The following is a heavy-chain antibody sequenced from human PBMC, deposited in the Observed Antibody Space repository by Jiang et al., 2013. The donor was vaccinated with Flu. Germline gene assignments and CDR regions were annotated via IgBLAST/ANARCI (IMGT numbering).Heavy chain of an antibody. D-gene: IGHD5-18*01. J-gene: IGHJ6*02. V-gene: IGHV1-46*01. CDR1: GYTFTSYY. CDR2: INPSGGST. Sequence: GAEVKKPGASVKVSCKASGYTFTSYYMHWVRQAPGQGLEWMGIINPSGGSTSYAQKFQGRVTMTRDTSTSTVYMELSSLRSEDTAVYYCARDTAMVTWIPYYYYGMDVWGQGTTVTVSS. CDR3: ARDTAMVTWIPYYYYGMDV.